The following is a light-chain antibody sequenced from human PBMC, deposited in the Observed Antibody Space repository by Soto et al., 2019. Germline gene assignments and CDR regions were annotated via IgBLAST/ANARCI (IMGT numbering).Light chain of an antibody. V-gene: IGKV1-17*01. CDR2: EAS. CDR1: QGIRDD. Sequence: DIQMTQSPSSLSASVGDRVTITCRANQGIRDDLAWYQQKPGKAPKRLIYEASILQSGVPSRFSGSGSGTEFTLTISSLQPEDFAIYYCLQYNSYPKTFGQGTNVEIK. J-gene: IGKJ1*01. CDR3: LQYNSYPKT.